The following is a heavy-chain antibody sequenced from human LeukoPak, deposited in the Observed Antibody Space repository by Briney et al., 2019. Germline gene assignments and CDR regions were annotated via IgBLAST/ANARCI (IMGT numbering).Heavy chain of an antibody. CDR2: ISGSGDYT. CDR1: GFTFNSYS. D-gene: IGHD6-19*01. Sequence: GGSLRLSCAASGFTFNSYSMNWVRQAPGKGLEWVSGISGSGDYTYYADSVKGRFTISRDNSKNTAYLEMNSLRGEDTAIYYCAKDRTIAVAVADAFGIWGQGTMVTVSS. V-gene: IGHV3-23*01. J-gene: IGHJ3*02. CDR3: AKDRTIAVAVADAFGI.